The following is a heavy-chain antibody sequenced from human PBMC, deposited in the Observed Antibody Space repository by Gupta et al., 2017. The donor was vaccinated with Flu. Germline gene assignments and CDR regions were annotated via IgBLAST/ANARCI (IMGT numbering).Heavy chain of an antibody. J-gene: IGHJ4*02. Sequence: STDALSWVRQAPGKGLEWVSTISGWCESTFYADSVKGRFTVSRDYFKSTAYLQMNTLRADDTAVYHCAKGGHRSPFDYWGQGILVTVSS. D-gene: IGHD1-26*01. CDR2: ISGWCEST. CDR3: AKGGHRSPFDY. CDR1: STDA. V-gene: IGHV3-23*01.